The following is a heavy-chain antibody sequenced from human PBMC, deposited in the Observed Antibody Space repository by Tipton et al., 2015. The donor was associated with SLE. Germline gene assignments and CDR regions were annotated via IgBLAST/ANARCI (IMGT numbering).Heavy chain of an antibody. V-gene: IGHV4-34*01. CDR3: ARHFPMGKWAFDI. CDR1: GGSFSDYY. Sequence: TLSLTCSIYGGSFSDYYWSWIRQPPGEGLEWIGEINPRGGTGYNPSLKSRVTISEDTSRNQFSLKVTSVTAADTAVYYCARHFPMGKWAFDIWGQGTMVTVSS. D-gene: IGHD3-16*01. CDR2: INPRGGT. J-gene: IGHJ3*02.